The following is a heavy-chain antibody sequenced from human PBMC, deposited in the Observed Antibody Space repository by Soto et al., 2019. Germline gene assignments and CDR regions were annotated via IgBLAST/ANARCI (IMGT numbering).Heavy chain of an antibody. V-gene: IGHV4-30-2*01. CDR1: SGSISSGGYS. CDR3: ARGPPFGY. Sequence: QLQLQESGSGLVKPSQTLSLTCAVSSGSISSGGYSWRWIRQPPGKGLEWIGYIYHSGSTYYNPSLKSRVTISVDRSKNQFSLKLSSVTAADTAVYYCARGPPFGYWGQGTLVTVSS. J-gene: IGHJ4*02. CDR2: IYHSGST. D-gene: IGHD3-10*01.